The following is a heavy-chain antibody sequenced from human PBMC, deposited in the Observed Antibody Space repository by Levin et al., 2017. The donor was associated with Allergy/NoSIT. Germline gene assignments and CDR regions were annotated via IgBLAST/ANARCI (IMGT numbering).Heavy chain of an antibody. CDR3: ARVGRRGFKRAWAIDY. CDR2: ISSSSSYI. V-gene: IGHV3-21*01. J-gene: IGHJ4*02. Sequence: GGSLRLSCAASGFTFSSYSMNWVRQAPGKGLEWVSSISSSSSYIYYADSVKGRFTISRDNAKNSLYLQMNSLRAEDTAVYYCARVGRRGFKRAWAIDYWGQGTLVTVSS. CDR1: GFTFSSYS. D-gene: IGHD5-12*01.